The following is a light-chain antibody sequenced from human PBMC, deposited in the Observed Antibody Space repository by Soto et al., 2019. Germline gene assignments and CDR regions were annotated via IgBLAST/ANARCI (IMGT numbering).Light chain of an antibody. CDR1: SSNIGSNT. Sequence: QSVLTQPPSVSAAPGQKVTISCSGTSSNIGSNTVNWYQQLPGTAPKLLIYSNNQRPSGVPDRFSGSKSGTSASLAISGLQSEDEADYYCAAWDESLNGYVFGTGTKVT. J-gene: IGLJ1*01. CDR3: AAWDESLNGYV. CDR2: SNN. V-gene: IGLV1-44*01.